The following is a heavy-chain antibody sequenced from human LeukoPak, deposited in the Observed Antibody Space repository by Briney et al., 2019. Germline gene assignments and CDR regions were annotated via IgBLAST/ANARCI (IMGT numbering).Heavy chain of an antibody. V-gene: IGHV1-69*13. J-gene: IGHJ3*01. D-gene: IGHD1-26*01. CDR2: IIPMYGTT. CDR1: GGTFSSYA. CDR3: ATPFDSRSYLDAFDV. Sequence: SVKVSCKASGGTFSSYAISWVRQAPGQGLEWMGGIIPMYGTTNYAEKFQGRVTIIADQSTSTAYMELSSLRSEDTAVYYCATPFDSRSYLDAFDVWGQGTMVTVSS.